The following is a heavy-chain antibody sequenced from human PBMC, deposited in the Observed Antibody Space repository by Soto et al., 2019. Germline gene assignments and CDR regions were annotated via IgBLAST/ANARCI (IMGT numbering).Heavy chain of an antibody. CDR1: GGSISSYY. D-gene: IGHD4-17*01. CDR3: ASTSYGDYVDAFDI. J-gene: IGHJ3*02. Sequence: QVQLQESGPGLVKPSETLSLTCTVSGGSISSYYWSWIRQPPGKGLVWIGYIYYSGSTNYNPSLKSRVTXXVXTXXNQFSLKLSSVTAADTAVYYCASTSYGDYVDAFDIWGQGTMVTVSS. CDR2: IYYSGST. V-gene: IGHV4-59*01.